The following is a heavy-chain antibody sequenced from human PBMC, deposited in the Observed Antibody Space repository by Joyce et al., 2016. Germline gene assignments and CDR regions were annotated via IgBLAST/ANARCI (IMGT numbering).Heavy chain of an antibody. J-gene: IGHJ3*02. D-gene: IGHD2-15*01. CDR3: ARMDSRYCSGGSCYQFDAFDI. Sequence: QVTLKESGPALVKPTQTLTLTCTFSGFSLSTSGMRVSWIRQPPGKALEGLARIDWDDDKFYNTSLKTRLTISKDTSKNQVVLTMTNMDPVDTATYYCARMDSRYCSGGSCYQFDAFDIWGQGTMVTVSS. CDR1: GFSLSTSGMR. CDR2: IDWDDDK. V-gene: IGHV2-70*04.